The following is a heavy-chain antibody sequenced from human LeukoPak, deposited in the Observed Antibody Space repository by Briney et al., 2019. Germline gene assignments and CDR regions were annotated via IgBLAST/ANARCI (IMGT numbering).Heavy chain of an antibody. CDR3: ARGRTAVAGPGAFDI. CDR1: GGSISSYY. V-gene: IGHV4-59*01. CDR2: IYYSGST. D-gene: IGHD6-19*01. J-gene: IGHJ3*02. Sequence: SETLSLTCTVSGGSISSYYWSWIRHPPGKGLEWIGYIYYSGSTNYNPSLKSRVTISVDTSKNQFSLKLSSVTAADTAVYYCARGRTAVAGPGAFDIWGQGTMVTVSS.